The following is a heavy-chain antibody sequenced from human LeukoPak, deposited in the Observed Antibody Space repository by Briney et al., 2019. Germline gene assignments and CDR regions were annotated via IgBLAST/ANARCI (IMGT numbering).Heavy chain of an antibody. D-gene: IGHD4-23*01. CDR1: GGSFSSYA. CDR3: ARGWLAETTVVTPYNY. J-gene: IGHJ4*02. CDR2: IIPIFGTA. V-gene: IGHV1-69*13. Sequence: SVKVSCKASGGSFSSYAINWVRQAPGQGLEWMGGIIPIFGTANYAQKFQDRVTITAVESMSTVYTELSSLRSEDTAVFYCARGWLAETTVVTPYNYWGQGTLVTVSS.